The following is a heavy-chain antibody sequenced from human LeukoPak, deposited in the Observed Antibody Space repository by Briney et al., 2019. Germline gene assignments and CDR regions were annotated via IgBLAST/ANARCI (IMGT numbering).Heavy chain of an antibody. D-gene: IGHD2-2*01. V-gene: IGHV1-69*13. CDR1: GYTFTGYY. Sequence: SVKVSCKASGYTFTGYYMHWVRQAPGQGLEWMGGIIPIFGTANYAQKFQGRVTITADESTSTAYMELSSLRSEDTAVYYCARKSRVVVPAAMSGIGPERIHYYYYGMDVWGQGTTVTVSS. CDR2: IIPIFGTA. CDR3: ARKSRVVVPAAMSGIGPERIHYYYYGMDV. J-gene: IGHJ6*02.